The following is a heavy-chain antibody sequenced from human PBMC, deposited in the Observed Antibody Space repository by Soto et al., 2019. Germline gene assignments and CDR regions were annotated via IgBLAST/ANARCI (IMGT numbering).Heavy chain of an antibody. D-gene: IGHD3-10*01. J-gene: IGHJ6*02. CDR3: ARGLSSYYYGSGSYGGGYYYYGMDV. Sequence: PSETLSLTCAVYGGSFSGYYWSWIRQPPGKGLEWIGEINHSGSTNYNPSLKSRVTISVDTSKSQFSLKLSSVTAADTAVYYCARGLSSYYYGSGSYGGGYYYYGMDVWGQGTTVTVSS. V-gene: IGHV4-34*01. CDR1: GGSFSGYY. CDR2: INHSGST.